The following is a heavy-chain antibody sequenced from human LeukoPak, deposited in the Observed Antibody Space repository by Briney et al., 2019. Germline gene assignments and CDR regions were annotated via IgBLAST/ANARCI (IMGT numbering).Heavy chain of an antibody. Sequence: SETLSLTCTVSGYSISGAYYWGWIRQPPGKGLEWIGTIFHSGSTFYNPSLKSRVTISLDTSKNQFSLKLSPVTAADAAVYYCAMKRTYGANSGGLDCWGQGTLVTVSS. D-gene: IGHD4-23*01. V-gene: IGHV4-38-2*02. CDR3: AMKRTYGANSGGLDC. CDR2: IFHSGST. J-gene: IGHJ4*02. CDR1: GYSISGAYY.